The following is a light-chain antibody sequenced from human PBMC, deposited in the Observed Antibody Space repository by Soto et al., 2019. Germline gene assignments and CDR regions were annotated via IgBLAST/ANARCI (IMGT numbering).Light chain of an antibody. V-gene: IGKV3-15*01. CDR3: HQYYTTPQT. CDR2: YTS. Sequence: EIVMTQSPATLSVSPGERATLSCRASQSVGTNLAWYQQKPGQAPRLVIYYTSTRATGIPARFSASGSGTEFTLTISSLQAEDVAVYYCHQYYTTPQTFGQGTQLEIK. CDR1: QSVGTN. J-gene: IGKJ2*01.